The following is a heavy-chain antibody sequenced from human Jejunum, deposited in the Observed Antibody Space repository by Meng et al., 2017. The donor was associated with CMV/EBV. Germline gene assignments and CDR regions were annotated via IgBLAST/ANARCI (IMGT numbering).Heavy chain of an antibody. Sequence: QVELVRYGAEVKKPGVSLKLSCETSGFTFTTYFMHWLRQAPGQGLQWMGLFNPNGDVTTYSPRFQGRITLTGDTSTSTLYMELRSLTSDDTAVYYCARDLWPHIVVVTAPSEFWGQGTLVTVSS. CDR3: ARDLWPHIVVVTAPSEF. D-gene: IGHD2-21*02. CDR1: GFTFTTYF. CDR2: FNPNGDVT. J-gene: IGHJ4*02. V-gene: IGHV1-46*01.